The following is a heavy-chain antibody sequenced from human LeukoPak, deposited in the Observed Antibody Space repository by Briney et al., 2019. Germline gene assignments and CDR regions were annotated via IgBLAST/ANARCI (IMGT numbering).Heavy chain of an antibody. CDR1: GGSISSGSYY. Sequence: PSETLSLTCTVSGGSISSGSYYWSWIRQPAGKGLEWIGHMYTSGSTNYNPSLKSRVTISVDTSKNHFSLKLSSVTAADTAVYFCARGDYGDRGGRHYYYCMDVWGKGTTVTVSS. CDR2: MYTSGST. V-gene: IGHV4-61*09. CDR3: ARGDYGDRGGRHYYYCMDV. D-gene: IGHD4-17*01. J-gene: IGHJ6*03.